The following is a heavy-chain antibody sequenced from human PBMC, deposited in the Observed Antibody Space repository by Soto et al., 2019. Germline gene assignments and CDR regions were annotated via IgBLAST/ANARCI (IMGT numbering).Heavy chain of an antibody. Sequence: SETLSLTCTVSGGSISSGGYYWSWIRQHPGKGLEWIGYIYYSGSTYYNPSLKSRVTISVDTSKSQFSLKLSSVTAADTAVYYCARDGPVNYDILTGYYNRDAFDIWGQGTMVTVSS. CDR1: GGSISSGGYY. CDR2: IYYSGST. D-gene: IGHD3-9*01. J-gene: IGHJ3*02. V-gene: IGHV4-31*03. CDR3: ARDGPVNYDILTGYYNRDAFDI.